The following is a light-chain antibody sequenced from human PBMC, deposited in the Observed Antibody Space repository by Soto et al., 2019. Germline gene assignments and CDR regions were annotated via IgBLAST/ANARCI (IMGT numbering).Light chain of an antibody. CDR2: GAS. CDR3: QQYNKWPPSWT. CDR1: QSVSSN. J-gene: IGKJ1*01. V-gene: IGKV3-15*01. Sequence: EIVMTQSPATLSVSPGERATLSCRASQSVSSNLAWYQQKPGQAPRLLIYGASTRATGIPARFSGSGSGTEFTLTISSLQSEDFAVYYCQQYNKWPPSWTLGQGTKVDI.